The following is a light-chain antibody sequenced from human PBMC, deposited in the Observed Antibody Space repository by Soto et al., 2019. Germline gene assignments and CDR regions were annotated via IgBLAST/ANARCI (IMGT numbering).Light chain of an antibody. CDR2: GAS. Sequence: EIVLTQSPGTLSVSPGERATLSCRASQSVANSLAWYQQKPGHAPRLLLHGASSRAAGIPDRISGSGSGTDFTLTITRLEPEDCAGYYCQQYGDSLTFGGGTKVEIK. CDR3: QQYGDSLT. J-gene: IGKJ4*01. V-gene: IGKV3-20*01. CDR1: QSVANS.